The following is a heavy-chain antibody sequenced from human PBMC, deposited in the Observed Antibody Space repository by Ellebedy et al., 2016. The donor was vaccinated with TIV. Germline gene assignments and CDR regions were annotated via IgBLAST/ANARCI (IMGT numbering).Heavy chain of an antibody. CDR1: GGSISSNSYY. CDR3: ARVYYSHAWFDP. J-gene: IGHJ5*02. CDR2: IHYSGRT. D-gene: IGHD3-10*01. V-gene: IGHV4-61*01. Sequence: GSLRLXXTVSGGSISSNSYYWTWIRQPPGKGLEWIGYIHYSGRTNYNPSLKSRVTISVDTSKNQFSLKLSSVTAADTAVYYCARVYYSHAWFDPWGQGTLVTVSS.